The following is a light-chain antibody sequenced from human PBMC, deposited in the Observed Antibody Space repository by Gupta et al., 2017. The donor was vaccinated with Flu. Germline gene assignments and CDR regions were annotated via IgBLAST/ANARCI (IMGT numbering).Light chain of an antibody. V-gene: IGKV3-20*01. CDR3: HQYGITPQLT. CDR2: GAS. CDR1: QSVDTTF. J-gene: IGKJ4*01. Sequence: EIVLTQSPGTLSVSPGERATLSCRASQSVDTTFLAWYQQKPGQAPRLLIYGASTRASGIPDRFSGSKYGTDFTLTISSRDPEDFAVYYCHQYGITPQLTFGGGTKVEI.